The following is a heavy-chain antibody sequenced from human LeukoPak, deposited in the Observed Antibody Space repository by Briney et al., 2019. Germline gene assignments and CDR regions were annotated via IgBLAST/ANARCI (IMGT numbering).Heavy chain of an antibody. V-gene: IGHV3-21*01. CDR3: AREPAIMIDAFDI. D-gene: IGHD3-16*01. CDR1: GFTFSSYS. CDR2: ISSSSSYI. Sequence: GGSLRLSCAASGFTFSSYSMNWVRQAPGKGLEWVSSISSSSSYIYYADSVKGRFTISRDNAKNSLYLQMNSLRAEDTAVYYCAREPAIMIDAFDIWGQGTMVTVSS. J-gene: IGHJ3*02.